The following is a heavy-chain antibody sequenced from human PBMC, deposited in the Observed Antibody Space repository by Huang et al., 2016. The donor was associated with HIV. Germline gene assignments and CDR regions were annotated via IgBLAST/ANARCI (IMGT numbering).Heavy chain of an antibody. V-gene: IGHV3-30*04. Sequence: QVQLVESGGGVVQPGGSLRLACAASGFTFSNYPMHWVRQAPGKGLVWGAVISYDVGRTTYCADSVKGRFTISRDNSKNTVYLQMSSLRADDTAVFYCARDVLRGLGYFDVWGRGTLVTVSS. CDR1: GFTFSNYP. J-gene: IGHJ2*01. CDR2: ISYDVGRTT. CDR3: ARDVLRGLGYFDV. D-gene: IGHD4-17*01.